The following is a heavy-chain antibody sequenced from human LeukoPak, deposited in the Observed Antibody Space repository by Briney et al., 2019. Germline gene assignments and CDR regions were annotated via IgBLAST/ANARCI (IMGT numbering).Heavy chain of an antibody. Sequence: GGSLRLSCAASGFSFRNYWMGWVRQAPGKGLEWVANTKPDGSAAYYADSVRGRFTASRDNANNLLYLQMNRLRAEATAVYYCARDGGLHTTFDYWGQGTLLTVSS. J-gene: IGHJ4*02. V-gene: IGHV3-7*01. CDR2: TKPDGSAA. CDR3: ARDGGLHTTFDY. CDR1: GFSFRNYW. D-gene: IGHD2-15*01.